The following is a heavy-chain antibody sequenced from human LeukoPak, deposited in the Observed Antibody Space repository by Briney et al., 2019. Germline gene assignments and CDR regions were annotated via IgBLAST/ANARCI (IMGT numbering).Heavy chain of an antibody. CDR3: ARGQRPDPAGRYYYMDV. CDR1: GYTFTGYY. V-gene: IGHV1-2*02. J-gene: IGHJ6*03. CDR2: INPNSGGT. D-gene: IGHD1-1*01. Sequence: ASVKVSCKASGYTFTGYYMHWGRQAPGQGLEWMGWINPNSGGTNYAQKFQGRVTMTRDTSISTAYMELSSLRSEDTAVYYCARGQRPDPAGRYYYMDVWGKGTTVTVSS.